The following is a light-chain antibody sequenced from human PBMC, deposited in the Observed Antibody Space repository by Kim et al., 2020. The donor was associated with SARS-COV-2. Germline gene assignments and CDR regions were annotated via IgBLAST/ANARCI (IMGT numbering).Light chain of an antibody. CDR1: SGSIAGNF. CDR2: EDI. CDR3: QSYDRTTVI. V-gene: IGLV6-57*03. J-gene: IGLJ2*01. Sequence: GKTVTSSCTRSSGSIAGNFVQWYQQRPGSAPTNVIYEDIQRPSGVPDRFSGSIDSSSNSASLTISGLRTEDEATYYCQSYDRTTVIFGGGTQLTVL.